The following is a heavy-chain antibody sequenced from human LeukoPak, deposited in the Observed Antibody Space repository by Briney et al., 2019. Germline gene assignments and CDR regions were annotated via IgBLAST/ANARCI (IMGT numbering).Heavy chain of an antibody. V-gene: IGHV1-8*03. D-gene: IGHD2-15*01. CDR2: MNPNSGNT. CDR1: GYTFTCYD. CDR3: AREASGGRKQGWFDP. J-gene: IGHJ5*02. Sequence: ASVKVSCKASGYTFTCYDINWVRQATGQGLEWMGWMNPNSGNTGYAQKFQGRVTITRNTSISTAYMELSSLRSEDTAVYYCAREASGGRKQGWFDPWGQGTLVTVSS.